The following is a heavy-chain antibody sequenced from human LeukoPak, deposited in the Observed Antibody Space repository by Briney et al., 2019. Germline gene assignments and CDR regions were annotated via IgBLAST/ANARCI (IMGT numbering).Heavy chain of an antibody. V-gene: IGHV4-59*01. CDR1: GGSISSYY. CDR2: IFYSGTT. Sequence: KPSETLSLTCTVSGGSISSYYWSWIRQPPGKGLEWIGFIFYSGTTNYNPSLKSRVTISVDTSKNQFSLKLSSVSAADTAVYYCARDRRTYSYDSLGYYYFDYWGQGTLVTVSS. D-gene: IGHD3-22*01. CDR3: ARDRRTYSYDSLGYYYFDY. J-gene: IGHJ4*02.